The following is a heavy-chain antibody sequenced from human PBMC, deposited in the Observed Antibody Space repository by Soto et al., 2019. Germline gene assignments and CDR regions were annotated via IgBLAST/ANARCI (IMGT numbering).Heavy chain of an antibody. V-gene: IGHV4-34*01. CDR2: INYSGSN. Sequence: SETLSLTCVVSGGSFSTYYYNWIRQSPGKGLEWIGEINYSGSNNYSPSLKSRVTMSLDTSKNQFSLKLTSVTAADTAVYYCARGGSNDWQVAFDIWGQGTMVTVSS. J-gene: IGHJ3*02. CDR1: GGSFSTYY. D-gene: IGHD3-9*01. CDR3: ARGGSNDWQVAFDI.